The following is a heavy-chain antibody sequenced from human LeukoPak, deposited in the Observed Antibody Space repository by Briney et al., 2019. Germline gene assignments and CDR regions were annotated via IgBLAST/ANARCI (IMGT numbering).Heavy chain of an antibody. CDR3: AXXXXXXXXLTPNQIYYYYMDV. J-gene: IGHJ6*03. V-gene: IGHV4-59*01. D-gene: IGHD3-9*01. CDR2: IYYSGTT. Sequence: PSETLSLTCTVSDGSISSYYWSWIRQPPGKGLEWIGYIYYSGTTKYSPSLKSRVTISVDTSKNQFSLKLSSVTAADTAVYYCAXXXXXXXXLTPNQIYYYYMDVWGKGTTVTISS. CDR1: DGSISSYY.